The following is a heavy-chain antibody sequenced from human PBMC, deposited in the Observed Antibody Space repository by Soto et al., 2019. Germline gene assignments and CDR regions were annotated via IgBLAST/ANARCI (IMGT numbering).Heavy chain of an antibody. Sequence: ASVKVSCKASGYTFTSYGISWVRQAPGQGLEWMGWISAYNGNTNYAQKLQGRVTMTTDTSTSTAYMELRSLRSDDTAVYYCARDFVVLYQILERWFDPWGQGTLVTVS. CDR2: ISAYNGNT. V-gene: IGHV1-18*04. CDR1: GYTFTSYG. D-gene: IGHD2-15*01. CDR3: ARDFVVLYQILERWFDP. J-gene: IGHJ5*02.